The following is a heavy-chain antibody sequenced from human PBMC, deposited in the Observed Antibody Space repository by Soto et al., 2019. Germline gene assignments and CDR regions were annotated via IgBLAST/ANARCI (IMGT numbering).Heavy chain of an antibody. CDR1: GGTFSSYT. CDR3: ASLMSSGYYYGMDV. CDR2: IIPILGIA. V-gene: IGHV1-69*02. Sequence: QVQLVQSGAEVTKPGSSVKVSCKASGGTFSSYTISWVRQAPGQGLEWMGRIIPILGIANYAQKFQGRVTITADKSTSTAYMELSSLRSEDTAVYYCASLMSSGYYYGMDVWRQGTRVTVSS. D-gene: IGHD3-10*01. J-gene: IGHJ6*02.